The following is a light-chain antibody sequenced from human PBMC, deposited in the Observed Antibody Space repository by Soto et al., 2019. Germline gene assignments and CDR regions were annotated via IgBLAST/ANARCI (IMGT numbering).Light chain of an antibody. CDR1: SSDVGGYNY. V-gene: IGLV2-14*01. J-gene: IGLJ2*01. CDR2: DVS. Sequence: QSALTQPASVCGSPGQSITISCTGTSSDVGGYNYVSWYQQHPGKAPKHMIYDVSNRPSGVSNRFSGSKSGNTASLTISGLQAEDEADYYCSSYTSSSTLAFGGGTKVTVL. CDR3: SSYTSSSTLA.